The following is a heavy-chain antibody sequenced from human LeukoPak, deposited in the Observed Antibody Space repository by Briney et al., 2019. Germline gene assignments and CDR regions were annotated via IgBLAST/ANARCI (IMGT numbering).Heavy chain of an antibody. CDR2: IRYDGTNK. CDR3: ATGIHYYDSSGYYVDYYYYMDV. Sequence: GGSLRLSCAASGFTFTNFGIHWVRQAPGKGLDWVTFIRYDGTNKYYADSVKGRFTISRDNSKNTLYLQMNSLRAEDTALYYCATGIHYYDSSGYYVDYYYYMDVWGKGTTVTVSS. CDR1: GFTFTNFG. J-gene: IGHJ6*03. D-gene: IGHD3-22*01. V-gene: IGHV3-30*02.